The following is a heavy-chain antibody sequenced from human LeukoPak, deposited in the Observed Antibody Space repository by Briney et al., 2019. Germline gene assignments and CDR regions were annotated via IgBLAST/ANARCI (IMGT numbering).Heavy chain of an antibody. Sequence: SETLSLTCTVSGGSISSSSYYWGWIRQPPGKGLEWNGSIYYSGSTYYNPSLKSRVTVSVDTSKNQFSLKLGSVTAADTAVYYCTRSAYSGYDLYYFDYWGQGTLVTVSS. CDR3: TRSAYSGYDLYYFDY. CDR1: GGSISSSSYY. J-gene: IGHJ4*02. V-gene: IGHV4-39*07. CDR2: IYYSGST. D-gene: IGHD5-12*01.